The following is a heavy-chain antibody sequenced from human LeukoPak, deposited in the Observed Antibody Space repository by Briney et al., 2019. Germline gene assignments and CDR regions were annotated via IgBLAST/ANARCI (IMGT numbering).Heavy chain of an antibody. Sequence: GGSLRLSCAASGFTFSSYAMSWVRQAPGKGLEWVSAISGSGGSTYYADSVKGRFTISRDNSKNTVYLQMNSLRAEDTAVYYCTKDSRGRGTTVAYNWFDPWGQGTLVTVSS. CDR3: TKDSRGRGTTVAYNWFDP. J-gene: IGHJ5*02. CDR1: GFTFSSYA. D-gene: IGHD4-11*01. V-gene: IGHV3-23*01. CDR2: ISGSGGST.